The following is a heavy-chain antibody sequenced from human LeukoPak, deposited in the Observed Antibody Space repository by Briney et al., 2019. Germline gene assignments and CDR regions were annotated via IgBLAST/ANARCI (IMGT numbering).Heavy chain of an antibody. Sequence: GASVKVSCKASGYTFTGYYMHWVRQAPGQGLEWMGRIIPIFGTANYAQKFQGRVTITTDEPTSTAYMELSSLRSEDTAVYYCARGDYDYYDSSGYYYAWGQGTLVTVSS. CDR2: IIPIFGTA. V-gene: IGHV1-69*05. CDR1: GYTFTGYY. CDR3: ARGDYDYYDSSGYYYA. J-gene: IGHJ4*02. D-gene: IGHD3-22*01.